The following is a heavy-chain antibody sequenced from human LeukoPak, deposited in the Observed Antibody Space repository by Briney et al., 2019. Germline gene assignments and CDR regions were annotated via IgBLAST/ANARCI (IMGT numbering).Heavy chain of an antibody. CDR2: INHSGST. J-gene: IGHJ5*02. CDR1: GGSFSSYY. V-gene: IGHV4-34*01. D-gene: IGHD2-21*02. Sequence: PSETLSLTCAVYGGSFSSYYWSWIRQPPGKGLEWIGEINHSGSTNYNPSLKSRVTISVDTSKNQFSLKLSSVTAADTAVYYCARVEHIVVVTAIQNWFDPWGQGTLVTVSS. CDR3: ARVEHIVVVTAIQNWFDP.